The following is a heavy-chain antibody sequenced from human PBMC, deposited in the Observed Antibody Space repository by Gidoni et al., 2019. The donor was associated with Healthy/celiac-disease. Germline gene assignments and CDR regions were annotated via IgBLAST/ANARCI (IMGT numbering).Heavy chain of an antibody. CDR3: ARGHKGPISGFGPYYYYGMDV. J-gene: IGHJ6*02. V-gene: IGHV1-2*02. D-gene: IGHD5-12*01. CDR1: GYTVTGYY. CDR2: INPNSCGT. Sequence: QVQLVQHGAEVKKPGASVKVSCKASGYTVTGYYMHWGRQAPGQGLEWMGWINPNSCGTNYAQNFQGRVTMTRDTSISTAYMELSRLRSDDTAVYYCARGHKGPISGFGPYYYYGMDVWGQGTTVTVSS.